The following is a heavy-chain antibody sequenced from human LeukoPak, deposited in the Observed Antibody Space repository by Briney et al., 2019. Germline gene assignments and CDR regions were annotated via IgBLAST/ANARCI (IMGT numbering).Heavy chain of an antibody. V-gene: IGHV3-23*01. D-gene: IGHD3-10*01. Sequence: AGSLRLSCAASGFTFNTNAMNWVRQPPGKGLEWVSGITGSGNKTYYTNSVEGRFTISRDNSKNTLYLQMNNLRAEDTAVYYCAKFGSSGSPYWSPSDYWGQGVLVTVSA. J-gene: IGHJ4*02. CDR2: ITGSGNKT. CDR1: GFTFNTNA. CDR3: AKFGSSGSPYWSPSDY.